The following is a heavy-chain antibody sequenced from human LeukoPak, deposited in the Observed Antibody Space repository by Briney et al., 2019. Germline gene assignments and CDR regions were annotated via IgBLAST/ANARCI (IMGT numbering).Heavy chain of an antibody. Sequence: PGGSLRLSCAASGVTFSSYSRNWVRQAPGKGLEWVSYISSSSTIYYADSVKGRFTISRDNAKNSLYLQMNSLRAEDTAVYYCARAPMSYSGSSYFDYWGQGTLVTVSS. V-gene: IGHV3-48*04. CDR1: GVTFSSYS. D-gene: IGHD1-26*01. J-gene: IGHJ4*02. CDR3: ARAPMSYSGSSYFDY. CDR2: ISSSSTI.